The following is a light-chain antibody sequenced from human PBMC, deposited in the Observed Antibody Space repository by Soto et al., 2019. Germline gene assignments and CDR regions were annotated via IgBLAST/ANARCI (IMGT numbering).Light chain of an antibody. V-gene: IGKV3-11*01. CDR3: QQRSNWPPYT. CDR1: QSVSSY. J-gene: IGKJ2*01. Sequence: EIVLTQSPATLSLSPGERATLSCRASQSVSSYLAWYQQKPGQAPRLLIYDASNRATGIPARFSGSGSGTDFNLTISSLEPEDFAVYYCQQRSNWPPYTFGQGTQLDSK. CDR2: DAS.